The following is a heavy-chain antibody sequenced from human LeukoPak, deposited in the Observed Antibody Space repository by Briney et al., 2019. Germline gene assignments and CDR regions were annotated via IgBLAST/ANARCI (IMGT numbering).Heavy chain of an antibody. V-gene: IGHV5-51*01. CDR1: GYSFTSYW. CDR2: IYPGDSGT. Sequence: GESLKISCKGSGYSFTSYWIGWVRQMPGKGLEWMGIIYPGDSGTRYSPSFQGQVTISADKSISTAYLQWSSLKASDTAMYYCARPLRPPGYSSGWYFQHWGQGTLVTVSS. CDR3: ARPLRPPGYSSGWYFQH. J-gene: IGHJ1*01. D-gene: IGHD6-19*01.